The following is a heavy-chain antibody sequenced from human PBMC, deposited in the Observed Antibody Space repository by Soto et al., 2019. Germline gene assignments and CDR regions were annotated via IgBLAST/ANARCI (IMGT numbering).Heavy chain of an antibody. V-gene: IGHV3-7*03. CDR3: AKEAILTYDILTGYYSDYYYGMDV. CDR1: GFTFGSYW. J-gene: IGHJ6*02. D-gene: IGHD3-9*01. CDR2: IKWDASEK. Sequence: GGSLRLSCAASGFTFGSYWMSWVRQAPGKGLEWLATIKWDASEKKYVDSVKGRFTMSRDNSKNTLYLQMNSLRAEDTAVYYCAKEAILTYDILTGYYSDYYYGMDVWGQGTTVTVSS.